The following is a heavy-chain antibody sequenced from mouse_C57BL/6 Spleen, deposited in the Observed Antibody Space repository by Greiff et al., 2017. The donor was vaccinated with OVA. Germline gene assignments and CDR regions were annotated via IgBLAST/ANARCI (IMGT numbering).Heavy chain of an antibody. D-gene: IGHD2-1*01. J-gene: IGHJ3*01. Sequence: QVQLQQSGPELVKPGASVKISCKASGYAFSSSWLNWVKQRPGKGLEWIGRIYPGDGDTNYNGKFKGKATLTADKSSSTAYMQLSSLTSEDSAVYFCARSNYGNYDWFAYWGQGTLVTVSA. V-gene: IGHV1-82*01. CDR1: GYAFSSSW. CDR2: IYPGDGDT. CDR3: ARSNYGNYDWFAY.